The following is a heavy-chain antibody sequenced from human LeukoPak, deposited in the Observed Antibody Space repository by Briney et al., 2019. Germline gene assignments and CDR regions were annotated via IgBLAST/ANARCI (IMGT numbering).Heavy chain of an antibody. CDR2: IRGSGTNT. J-gene: IGHJ4*02. CDR3: ARNLNSGDYYYFDY. Sequence: GGSLRLSCAASGFTFSSYSMNWARQAPGKGLEWVSAIRGSGTNTYYPDSVQGRFTISRDNSKNTLYLQMNSLRAEDTAVYYCARNLNSGDYYYFDYWGQGTLVTVSS. CDR1: GFTFSSYS. V-gene: IGHV3-23*01. D-gene: IGHD1-26*01.